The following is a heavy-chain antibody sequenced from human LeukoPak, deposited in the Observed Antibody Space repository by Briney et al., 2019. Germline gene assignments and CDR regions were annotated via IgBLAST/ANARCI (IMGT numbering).Heavy chain of an antibody. D-gene: IGHD3-10*01. CDR3: AKDPNSHYYGSGFDY. V-gene: IGHV3-9*01. J-gene: IGHJ4*02. CDR1: GFTFSSYW. CDR2: ISWNSGSI. Sequence: GGSLRLSCAASGFTFSSYWMSWVRQAPGKGLEWVSGISWNSGSIGYADSVKGRFTISRDNAKNSLYLQMNSLRAEDTALYYCAKDPNSHYYGSGFDYWGQGTLVTVSS.